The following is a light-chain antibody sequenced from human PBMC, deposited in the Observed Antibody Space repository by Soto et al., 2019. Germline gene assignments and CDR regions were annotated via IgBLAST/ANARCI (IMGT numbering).Light chain of an antibody. CDR2: GAS. J-gene: IGKJ4*01. CDR1: QSVRSNY. CDR3: QQYASSPLN. Sequence: EIVLTQSPGTLSLSSGERATLSCRASQSVRSNYLAWYQQKPGQAPRLLIYGASSRATGIPDRFGGSGSGTDFTLTISRLEPEDFAVYYCQQYASSPLNFGGGTKVEI. V-gene: IGKV3-20*01.